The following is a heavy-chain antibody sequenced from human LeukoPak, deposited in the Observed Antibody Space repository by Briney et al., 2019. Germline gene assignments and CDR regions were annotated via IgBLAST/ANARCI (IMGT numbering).Heavy chain of an antibody. CDR3: ARGVSSGSDY. Sequence: PSEALSLTCTVSGGSISSYYWSWIRQPPGKGLEWIGYIYYSGSTNYNPSLKSRVTISVGTSKNQFSLKLSSVTAADTAVYYCARGVSSGSDYWGQGTLVTVSS. V-gene: IGHV4-59*08. J-gene: IGHJ4*02. D-gene: IGHD3-10*01. CDR2: IYYSGST. CDR1: GGSISSYY.